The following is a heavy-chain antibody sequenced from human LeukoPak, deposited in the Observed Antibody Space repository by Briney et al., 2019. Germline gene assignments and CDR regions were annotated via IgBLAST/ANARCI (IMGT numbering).Heavy chain of an antibody. CDR3: ARGVHYYYGMDV. CDR2: IYSAGST. Sequence: PGGSLRLSCTASGFTVSSNYMAWVRQAPGKGLEWVSVIYSAGSTYYADSVKGRFSISRDNSKNTLSLQMNGLRAEDTAVYYCARGVHYYYGMDVWGQGTTVTVSS. J-gene: IGHJ6*02. V-gene: IGHV3-66*01. CDR1: GFTVSSNY. D-gene: IGHD3-10*01.